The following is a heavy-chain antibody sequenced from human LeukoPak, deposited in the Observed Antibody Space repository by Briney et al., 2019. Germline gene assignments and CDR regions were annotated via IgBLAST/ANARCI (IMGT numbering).Heavy chain of an antibody. CDR3: AKDISPSVSGAFDI. Sequence: PGRSLRLSCAASGFSFSNFGMHCVRQAPGKGLEWVAVISHDGTKKYSADSVKGRFTISRDNAKNSLYLQMNSLRAEDMALYYCAKDISPSVSGAFDIWGQGTMVTVSS. J-gene: IGHJ3*02. CDR2: ISHDGTKK. D-gene: IGHD5/OR15-5a*01. CDR1: GFSFSNFG. V-gene: IGHV3-30*18.